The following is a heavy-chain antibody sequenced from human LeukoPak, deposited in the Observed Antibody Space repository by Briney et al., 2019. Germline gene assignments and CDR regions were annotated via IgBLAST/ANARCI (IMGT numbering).Heavy chain of an antibody. CDR1: GFSVSSNY. Sequence: PGGSLRLSCAASGFSVSSNYMTWVRQAPGKGLEWVSAIYSGGDTYYADSVKGRFTISRDNSKNTLYLQMNSLRAEDTAVYYCAKFFCSGGSCYSGYYYAMDVWGQGTTVTVSS. V-gene: IGHV3-53*01. CDR3: AKFFCSGGSCYSGYYYAMDV. J-gene: IGHJ6*02. D-gene: IGHD2-15*01. CDR2: IYSGGDT.